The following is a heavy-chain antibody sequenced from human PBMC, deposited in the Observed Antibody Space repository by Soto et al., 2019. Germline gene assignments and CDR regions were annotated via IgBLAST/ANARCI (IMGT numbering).Heavy chain of an antibody. D-gene: IGHD2-8*02. Sequence: SETLSLTCSVCGGSVRSGSYYWSWIRQPPGKGLEWIGYIYFSGSTDYNPSLKSRDTISVDTSMNQFSLKLSSLTAAATAVYYWAGERTGGPTFFDYWGQGTLVTVSS. CDR1: GGSVRSGSYY. V-gene: IGHV4-61*01. J-gene: IGHJ4*02. CDR3: AGERTGGPTFFDY. CDR2: IYFSGST.